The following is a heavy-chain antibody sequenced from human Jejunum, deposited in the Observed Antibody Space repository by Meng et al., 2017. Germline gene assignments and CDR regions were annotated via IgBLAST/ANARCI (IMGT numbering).Heavy chain of an antibody. V-gene: IGHV4-59*12. J-gene: IGHJ5*01. CDR2: IYDRGNP. CDR3: ATKTPGGSIAALDS. CDR1: SDSIKTSY. Sequence: QGQRQEAGPGLVKPSETLSLTCPVSSDSIKTSYWSWIRQSPGKGLEWIGYIYDRGNPNYNPSLKSRATMSKDTSKNQFSLKLTSVTAADTAVYYCATKTPGGSIAALDSWGHGTLVTVSS. D-gene: IGHD6-6*01.